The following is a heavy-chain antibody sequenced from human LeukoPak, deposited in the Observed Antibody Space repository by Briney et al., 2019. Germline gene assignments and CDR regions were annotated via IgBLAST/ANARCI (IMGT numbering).Heavy chain of an antibody. CDR1: GGSISSYY. Sequence: SETLSLTCTVSGGSISSYYWSWIRQPPGKGLEWIGYIYYSGSTNYNPSLKSRVTISVDTSKNQFSLKLSSVTAADTAVYYCAAHLKYCSSTSCYFVYWGQGTLVTVSS. CDR2: IYYSGST. J-gene: IGHJ4*02. V-gene: IGHV4-59*01. CDR3: AAHLKYCSSTSCYFVY. D-gene: IGHD2-2*01.